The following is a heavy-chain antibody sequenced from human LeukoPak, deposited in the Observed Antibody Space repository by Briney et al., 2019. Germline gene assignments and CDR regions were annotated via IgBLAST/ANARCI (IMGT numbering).Heavy chain of an antibody. J-gene: IGHJ4*02. CDR1: GVSITSSAYY. CDR3: ARHGPGYSSVFDY. D-gene: IGHD6-19*01. V-gene: IGHV4-39*01. CDR2: IYSSGST. Sequence: SETLSLTCSVSGVSITSSAYYWGWIRQPPGKGLEWIGSIYSSGSTYYHPSLKSRVTISVDMSKNQFSLKLRSMTAADTAVYYCARHGPGYSSVFDYWGQGTLVTVSS.